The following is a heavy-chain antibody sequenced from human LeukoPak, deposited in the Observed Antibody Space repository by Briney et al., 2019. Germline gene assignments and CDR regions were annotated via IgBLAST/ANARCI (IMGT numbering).Heavy chain of an antibody. J-gene: IGHJ6*03. Sequence: SETLSLTCAVYGGSFSGYYWSWIRQPPGKGLEWIGEINHSGSTNYNPSLKSRVTISVDTSKNQFSLKLSSVTAADTAVYYCARVRITIFGVGPYYYCYYMDVWGKGTTVTVSS. CDR2: INHSGST. CDR3: ARVRITIFGVGPYYYCYYMDV. V-gene: IGHV4-34*01. CDR1: GGSFSGYY. D-gene: IGHD3-3*01.